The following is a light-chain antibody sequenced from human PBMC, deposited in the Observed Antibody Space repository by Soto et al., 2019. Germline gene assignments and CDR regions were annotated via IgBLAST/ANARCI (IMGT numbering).Light chain of an antibody. CDR3: SSFAGSGNWV. CDR2: EAT. J-gene: IGLJ3*02. Sequence: QSALTQPASVSESPGRSITISCTGTSSDVGSYNIVSWYQQNPGRAPKLIIYEATKRPSGISDRFSGSKSGNTASLTISRLQAEDEADYFCSSFAGSGNWVFGGGTKPTVL. CDR1: SSDVGSYNI. V-gene: IGLV2-23*01.